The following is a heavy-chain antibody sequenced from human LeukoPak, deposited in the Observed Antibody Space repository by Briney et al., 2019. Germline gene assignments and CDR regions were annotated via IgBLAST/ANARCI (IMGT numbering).Heavy chain of an antibody. J-gene: IGHJ3*02. D-gene: IGHD2-21*01. CDR1: GFTFSSYA. CDR2: IPYDGSNK. CDR3: AKDALISDWGSRAFDI. Sequence: GGSLRLSCAASGFTFSSYAMHWVRQAPGKGLEWVAVIPYDGSNKYYADSVKGRFTISRDNSKNTLYLQMNSLRAEDTAVYYCAKDALISDWGSRAFDIWGQGTMVTVSS. V-gene: IGHV3-30-3*01.